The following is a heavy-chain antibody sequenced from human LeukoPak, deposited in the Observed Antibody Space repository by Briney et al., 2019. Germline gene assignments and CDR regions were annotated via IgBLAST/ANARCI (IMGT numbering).Heavy chain of an antibody. Sequence: PGGSLKLSCAGSGFSFNYYDMNWVRQAPGKGLEWVSSISPKSDFIYYSDSVRGRFTISRDNAENSLYLLMNSLRAEDTAVYYCARADCSSSTCYLRRSWFDPWGQGTLVTVSS. J-gene: IGHJ5*02. CDR1: GFSFNYYD. V-gene: IGHV3-21*01. D-gene: IGHD2-2*01. CDR2: ISPKSDFI. CDR3: ARADCSSSTCYLRRSWFDP.